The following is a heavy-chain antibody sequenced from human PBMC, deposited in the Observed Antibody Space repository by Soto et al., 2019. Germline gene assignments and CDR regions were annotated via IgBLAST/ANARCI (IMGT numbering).Heavy chain of an antibody. Sequence: ASVKVSCKASGYTFTGYYMHWVRQAPGQGLEWMGWINPNSGGTNYAQKFQGWVTMTRDTSISTAYMELSRLRSDDTAVYYCARGPYCSGGSCYSLNYFDYWGRGTLVTVSS. J-gene: IGHJ4*02. CDR1: GYTFTGYY. D-gene: IGHD2-15*01. V-gene: IGHV1-2*04. CDR3: ARGPYCSGGSCYSLNYFDY. CDR2: INPNSGGT.